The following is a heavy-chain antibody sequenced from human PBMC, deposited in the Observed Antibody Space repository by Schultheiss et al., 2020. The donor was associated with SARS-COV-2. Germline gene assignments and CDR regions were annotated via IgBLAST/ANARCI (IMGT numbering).Heavy chain of an antibody. Sequence: TLSLTCTVSGGSISSYYWSWIRQPPGKALEWLARIDWDDDKYYSTSLKTRLTISKDTSKSQVVLTMTNMDPVDTATYYCARIPGFSSGDPGGMDVWGQGTTVTVSS. J-gene: IGHJ6*02. CDR3: ARIPGFSSGDPGGMDV. CDR2: IDWDDDK. V-gene: IGHV2-70*11. D-gene: IGHD6-25*01. CDR1: GGSISSYY.